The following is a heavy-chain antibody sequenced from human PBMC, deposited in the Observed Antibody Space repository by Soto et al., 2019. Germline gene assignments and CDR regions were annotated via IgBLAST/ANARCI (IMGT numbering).Heavy chain of an antibody. CDR2: MNPNSGNT. Sequence: ASVKVSCKASGYTFTSYDINWVRQATGQGLEWMGWMNPNSGNTGYAQKFQGRVTMTRNTSISTAYMELSSLRSEDTAVYYCARGGLRITIFGVVKFDPWGQGTLVTVSS. J-gene: IGHJ5*02. V-gene: IGHV1-8*01. D-gene: IGHD3-3*01. CDR3: ARGGLRITIFGVVKFDP. CDR1: GYTFTSYD.